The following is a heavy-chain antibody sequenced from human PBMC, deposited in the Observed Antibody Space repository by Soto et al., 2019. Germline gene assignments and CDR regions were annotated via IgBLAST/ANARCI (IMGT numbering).Heavy chain of an antibody. J-gene: IGHJ4*02. D-gene: IGHD6-13*01. CDR2: ISLSSTYI. CDR3: ARIEGQQLASGFDS. Sequence: EVQLVESGGGLVKPGGSLRLSCAASGFTFSTYTMNWVRQAPGKGLEWVSSISLSSTYIYYLDSVKGRFTISRDNAKNSLYLQMDSLRAEDTAFYYCARIEGQQLASGFDSWGQGTLVTVSS. V-gene: IGHV3-21*01. CDR1: GFTFSTYT.